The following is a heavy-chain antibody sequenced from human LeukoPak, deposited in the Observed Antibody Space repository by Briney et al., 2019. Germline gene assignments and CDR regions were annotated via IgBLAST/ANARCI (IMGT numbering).Heavy chain of an antibody. CDR3: ARVRGGAAADRLRLDY. J-gene: IGHJ4*02. CDR2: INHSGST. D-gene: IGHD6-13*01. CDR1: GGSFSGYY. V-gene: IGHV4-34*01. Sequence: SETLSLTCAVYGGSFSGYYWSWIRQPPGKGLEWIGEINHSGSTNYNPSLKRRVTISVDTSKNQFSLKLSSVTAADTAVNYCARVRGGAAADRLRLDYWGQGTLVTVSS.